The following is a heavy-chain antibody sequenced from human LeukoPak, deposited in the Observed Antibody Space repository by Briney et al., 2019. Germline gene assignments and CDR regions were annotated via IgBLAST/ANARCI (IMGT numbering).Heavy chain of an antibody. Sequence: QPGRSLRLSCAASGFTFSSYGMHWVRQAPGKGLEWVAVISYDGSNKYYADSVKGRFTISRDNSKNTLYLQMNSLRAEDTAVYYCAKDRSSGWLIGYYYGMDVWGQGTTVTVSS. CDR2: ISYDGSNK. J-gene: IGHJ6*02. V-gene: IGHV3-30*18. D-gene: IGHD6-19*01. CDR1: GFTFSSYG. CDR3: AKDRSSGWLIGYYYGMDV.